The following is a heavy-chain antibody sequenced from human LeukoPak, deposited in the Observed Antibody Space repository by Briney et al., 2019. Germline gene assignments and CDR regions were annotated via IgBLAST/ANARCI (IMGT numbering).Heavy chain of an antibody. D-gene: IGHD6-13*01. CDR3: ARNGPTAAGAFNI. J-gene: IGHJ3*02. Sequence: SGTLSLTCAVSGGSISTSNWWTWVRQPPGKGLEWIGQIYHSGTTNYNPSLKSRLTISLDKSKNQFSLKLSSVTAADTAVYYCARNGPTAAGAFNIWSQGAMVTVSS. V-gene: IGHV4-4*02. CDR1: GGSISTSNW. CDR2: IYHSGTT.